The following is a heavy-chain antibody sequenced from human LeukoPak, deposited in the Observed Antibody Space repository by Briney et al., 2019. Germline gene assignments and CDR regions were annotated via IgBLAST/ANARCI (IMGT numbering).Heavy chain of an antibody. Sequence: GGSLKLSCAASGLTLSSYAMHWVRQAPGKGLEWVAVISYDGSNKYYAASLKGRFTISRDISKYTLCLQMNSLKAEDTAVYLAMTVFGVVHSEPADFDYWGQGTLVTVSS. D-gene: IGHD3-3*01. CDR2: ISYDGSNK. J-gene: IGHJ4*02. CDR1: GLTLSSYA. V-gene: IGHV3-30*14. CDR3: MTVFGVVHSEPADFDY.